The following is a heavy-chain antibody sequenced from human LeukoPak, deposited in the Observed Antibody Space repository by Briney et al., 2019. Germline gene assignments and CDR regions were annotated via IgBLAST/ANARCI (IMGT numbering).Heavy chain of an antibody. V-gene: IGHV3-66*04. CDR1: GFTVSSNY. Sequence: GGSLRLSCAASGFTVSSNYMSWVRQAPGKGLEWVSVIYSGGSTYYADSVKGRFTISRDNAKKSLYLQMNSLRAEDTAVYYCARPGLPFYYYYMDVWGKGTTVIVSS. CDR3: ARPGLPFYYYYMDV. D-gene: IGHD4-11*01. J-gene: IGHJ6*03. CDR2: IYSGGST.